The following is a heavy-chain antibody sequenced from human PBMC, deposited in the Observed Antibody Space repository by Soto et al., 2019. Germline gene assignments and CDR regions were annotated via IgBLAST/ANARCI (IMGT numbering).Heavy chain of an antibody. CDR3: ARDSPSGSTYSGYDAIDS. Sequence: QVQLVQSGAEVKKPGSSVKVSCKASGGTFSTSTFTSVRQAPGQGLEWMGRTIPLLNVADYAQDFQGRVTLTADKSTSTAYMELTSLTSKDSAVYYCARDSPSGSTYSGYDAIDSWGQGTLVTVSS. CDR1: GGTFSTST. D-gene: IGHD5-12*01. J-gene: IGHJ4*02. CDR2: TIPLLNVA. V-gene: IGHV1-69*08.